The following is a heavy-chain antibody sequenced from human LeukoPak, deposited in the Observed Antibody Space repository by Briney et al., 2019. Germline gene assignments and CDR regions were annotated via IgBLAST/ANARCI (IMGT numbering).Heavy chain of an antibody. V-gene: IGHV4-39*01. CDR3: ASPFLGYCSGGSCPKTYYYYGMDV. CDR2: IYYSGST. D-gene: IGHD2-15*01. CDR1: GGSISSSSYY. Sequence: SETLSLTCTVSGGSISSSSYYWGWIRQPPGKGLEWIGSIYYSGSTYYNPSLKSRVTISVGTSKNQFSLKLSSVTAADTAVYYCASPFLGYCSGGSCPKTYYYYGMDVWGQGTTVTVSS. J-gene: IGHJ6*02.